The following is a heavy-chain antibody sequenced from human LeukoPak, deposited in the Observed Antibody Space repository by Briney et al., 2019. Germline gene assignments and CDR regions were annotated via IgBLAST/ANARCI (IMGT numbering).Heavy chain of an antibody. CDR3: AKDPGGTLI. Sequence: GGSLRLSCAASGFTFSSYEMNWVRQAPGKGLEWVSYISSSGSTIYYADSVKGRFTISRDNSKNTLYLQMNSLRAEDTAVYYCAKDPGGTLIWGQGTMVTVSS. D-gene: IGHD1-26*01. J-gene: IGHJ3*02. CDR1: GFTFSSYE. CDR2: ISSSGSTI. V-gene: IGHV3-48*03.